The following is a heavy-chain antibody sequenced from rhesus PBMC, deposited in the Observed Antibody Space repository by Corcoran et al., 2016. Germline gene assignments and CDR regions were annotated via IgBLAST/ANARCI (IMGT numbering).Heavy chain of an antibody. D-gene: IGHD6-25*01. CDR1: GGSISSSY. CDR2: IYGSGSST. CDR3: ARTSIAAAGKDDY. J-gene: IGHJ4*01. Sequence: QLLLQESGPGLVKPSETLSVTCAVSGGSISSSYWSWIRQAPGKGMEWIGYIYGSGSSTNTNPSLKSRVPLSVDTSKNQFSLKLSSVTAADTAVYYCARTSIAAAGKDDYWGQGVLVTVSS. V-gene: IGHV4-169*01.